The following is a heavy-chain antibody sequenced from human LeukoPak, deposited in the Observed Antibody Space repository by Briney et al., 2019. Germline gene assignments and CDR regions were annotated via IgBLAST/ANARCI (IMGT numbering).Heavy chain of an antibody. Sequence: ETLSLTCTVSGGSISSYYWSWIRQPPGKGLEWIGYIYYSGSTNYNPSLKSRVTISVDTSRNQFSLKLSSVTAADTAVYYCARVSSSSSEFNYWGQGTLVTVSS. V-gene: IGHV4-59*12. CDR2: IYYSGST. CDR3: ARVSSSSSEFNY. J-gene: IGHJ4*02. D-gene: IGHD6-6*01. CDR1: GGSISSYY.